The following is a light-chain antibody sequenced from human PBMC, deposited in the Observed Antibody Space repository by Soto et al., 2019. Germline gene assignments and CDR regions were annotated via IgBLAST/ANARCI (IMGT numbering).Light chain of an antibody. V-gene: IGKV1-39*01. Sequence: DIQMTQSPSSLSASIGDRVTITCRASQSISNYLNWYQQKPGKAPRLLIYAASYSASSLQGGVPSRFNGSGFGTDFTLTISSLQLEDSAAYFCQQSYSSPYTFAQGTKLEIK. J-gene: IGKJ2*01. CDR2: AASYSAS. CDR1: QSISNY. CDR3: QQSYSSPYT.